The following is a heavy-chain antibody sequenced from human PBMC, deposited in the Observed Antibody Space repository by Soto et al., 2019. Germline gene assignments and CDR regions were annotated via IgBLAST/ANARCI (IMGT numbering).Heavy chain of an antibody. D-gene: IGHD3-22*01. CDR2: IIPIVGTA. CDR1: GGTFSSYA. V-gene: IGHV1-69*06. J-gene: IGHJ4*02. CDR3: ARDLKKYYYDSSGYDYGY. Sequence: QVQLVQSGAEVKKPGSSVKVSCKASGGTFSSYAISWVRQAPGQGLEWMGGIIPIVGTANYAQKFQGRVTITADNSTRTAYMELSSLRSEDTAVYYCARDLKKYYYDSSGYDYGYWGQGTLVTVSS.